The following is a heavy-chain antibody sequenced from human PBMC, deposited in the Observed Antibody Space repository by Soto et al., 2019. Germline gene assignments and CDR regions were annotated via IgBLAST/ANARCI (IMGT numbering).Heavy chain of an antibody. Sequence: ESLNISCQPSGYSFTSNWIGWVRQMPEKCLEWMGIIFPADSDTRYSPSFQGQVTISADKSISTAYLQWSSLKASDTAIYYCARGGKTSYGMDVWGQGTTVTVS. CDR2: IFPADSDT. J-gene: IGHJ6*02. CDR1: GYSFTSNW. CDR3: ARGGKTSYGMDV. V-gene: IGHV5-51*01. D-gene: IGHD3-16*01.